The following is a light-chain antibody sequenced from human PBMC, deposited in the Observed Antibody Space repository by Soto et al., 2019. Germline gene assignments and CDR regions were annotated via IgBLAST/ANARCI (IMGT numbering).Light chain of an antibody. V-gene: IGKV3-20*01. CDR2: GAS. J-gene: IGKJ5*01. CDR3: QQYAKLPRT. Sequence: EVVLTQSPGSLSLSPGERATVSCRASQSVTSSFLAWYQQKPGQAPRLVIYGASIRPAGIPDRISGSGSGTDFTLTINSLEPEDFAVYYCQQYAKLPRTVGLGTPLESK. CDR1: QSVTSSF.